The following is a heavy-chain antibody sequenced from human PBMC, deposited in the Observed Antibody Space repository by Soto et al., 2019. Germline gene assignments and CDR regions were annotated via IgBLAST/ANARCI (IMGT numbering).Heavy chain of an antibody. J-gene: IGHJ6*03. D-gene: IGHD1-7*01. CDR3: ATEGSRHWNSSVMDV. CDR1: GYTFTSYD. Sequence: ASVKVSCKASGYTFTSYDINWVRQATGQGLEWMGWMNPNSGNTGYAQKFQGRVTMTRNTSISTAYMELSSLRSGDTAVYYCATEGSRHWNSSVMDVWGKGTTVTVSS. CDR2: MNPNSGNT. V-gene: IGHV1-8*01.